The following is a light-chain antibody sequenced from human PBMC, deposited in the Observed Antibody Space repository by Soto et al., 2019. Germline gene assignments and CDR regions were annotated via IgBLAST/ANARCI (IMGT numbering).Light chain of an antibody. CDR2: DAS. CDR3: QQYNSYWT. CDR1: QSISSW. Sequence: DIQMTQSPSTLSASVGDRVTITCRASQSISSWLAWYQQKPGKAPKLRIYDASSLESGVPSRFSGGGSGTEFTLTISSRQPDDFATYYCQQYNSYWTFGQGTKVEIK. J-gene: IGKJ1*01. V-gene: IGKV1-5*01.